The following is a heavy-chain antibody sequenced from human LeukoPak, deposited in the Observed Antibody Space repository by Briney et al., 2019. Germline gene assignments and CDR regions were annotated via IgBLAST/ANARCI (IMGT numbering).Heavy chain of an antibody. J-gene: IGHJ4*02. D-gene: IGHD3-10*01. V-gene: IGHV3-11*01. CDR3: ARDKITMVRGVGEARNFDY. Sequence: PGGSLRLSCAASGFTFSDYYMSWIRQAPGKGLEWVSYISSSGSTIYYADSVKGRFTISRDNAKNSLYLQMNSLRAEDTAVYYCARDKITMVRGVGEARNFDYWGQGTLVTVSS. CDR2: ISSSGSTI. CDR1: GFTFSDYY.